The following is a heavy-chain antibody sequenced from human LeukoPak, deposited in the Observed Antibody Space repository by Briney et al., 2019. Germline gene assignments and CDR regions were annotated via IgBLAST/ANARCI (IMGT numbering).Heavy chain of an antibody. D-gene: IGHD3-3*01. CDR1: GYTFTSYD. CDR3: ARGQVLRFLEWLLYDDAFDI. J-gene: IGHJ3*02. V-gene: IGHV1-8*01. CDR2: MNPNSGNT. Sequence: ASVKVSCKASGYTFTSYDINWVRQATGQGLEWMGWMNPNSGNTGYAQKFQGRVTMTRNTSISTAYMELSSLRSEDTAVYYCARGQVLRFLEWLLYDDAFDIWGQGTMVTVSS.